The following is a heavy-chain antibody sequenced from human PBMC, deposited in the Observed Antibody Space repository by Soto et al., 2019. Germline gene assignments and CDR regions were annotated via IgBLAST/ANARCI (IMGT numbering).Heavy chain of an antibody. Sequence: QVQLVESGGGLVKPGGSLRLSCAVSGFTFSDHYMSWIRQAPAQGLEWISYISTTSDYTNYADSVKGRITISRDNAKNSLYLQMNSLTAEDTAVYYCARHDSSGYRYFDLCGRGTLVIVSS. J-gene: IGHJ2*01. CDR1: GFTFSDHY. CDR3: ARHDSSGYRYFDL. CDR2: ISTTSDYT. V-gene: IGHV3-11*05. D-gene: IGHD6-19*01.